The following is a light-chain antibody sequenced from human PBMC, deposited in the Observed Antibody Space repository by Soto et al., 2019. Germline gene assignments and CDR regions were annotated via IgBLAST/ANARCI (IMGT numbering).Light chain of an antibody. CDR2: EVS. J-gene: IGLJ1*01. Sequence: QSVLTQPPSASGSPGQSVTISSTGSSIDVGGYNYVSWYQQHPGKAPKLMIYEVSKRPSGVPDRFSGSKSGNTASLTVSGLQAEDEADYYCSSYAGSNSYVFGTGTKVTVL. CDR3: SSYAGSNSYV. CDR1: SIDVGGYNY. V-gene: IGLV2-8*01.